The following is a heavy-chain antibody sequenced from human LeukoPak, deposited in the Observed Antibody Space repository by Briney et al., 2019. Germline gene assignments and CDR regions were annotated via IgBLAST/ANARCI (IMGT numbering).Heavy chain of an antibody. CDR1: GYTFTSYY. J-gene: IGHJ6*03. CDR3: ARQERGSGSYGRRGYYYYMDV. CDR2: INPSGGST. Sequence: GASVKVSCKASGYTFTSYYMHWVRQAPGQGLEWMGIINPSGGSTSYAQKFQGRVTMTRDTSTSTVYMELSSLRSEDTAVYYCARQERGSGSYGRRGYYYYMDVWGRGTTVTVSS. D-gene: IGHD3-10*01. V-gene: IGHV1-46*03.